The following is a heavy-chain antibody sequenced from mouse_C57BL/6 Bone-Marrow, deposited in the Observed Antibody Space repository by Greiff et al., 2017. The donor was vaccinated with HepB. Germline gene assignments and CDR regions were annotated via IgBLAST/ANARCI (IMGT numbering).Heavy chain of an antibody. D-gene: IGHD1-1*01. CDR2: IYPGDGDT. J-gene: IGHJ3*01. CDR1: GYAFSSSW. Sequence: VQLQQSGPELVKPGASVKISCKASGYAFSSSWMNWVKQRPGKGLEWIGRIYPGDGDTNYNGKFKGKATLTADKSSSTAYMQLSSLTSEDSAVYFCARPYYGSSYGWFAYWGQVTLVTVSA. V-gene: IGHV1-82*01. CDR3: ARPYYGSSYGWFAY.